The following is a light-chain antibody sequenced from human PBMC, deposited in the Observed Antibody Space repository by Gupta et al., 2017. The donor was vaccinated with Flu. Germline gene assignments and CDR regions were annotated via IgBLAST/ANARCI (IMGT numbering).Light chain of an antibody. J-gene: IGKJ4*01. Sequence: EIVFTQSPATLSLSPGERATLSCRASQDINNYLEWYQQRPGQAPRLLIYDTSNRDNGIPARFGGSGSGTEFTLTISSLEPEDFAVYCCQQRFNWPRAFGGGTKVEI. CDR1: QDINNY. CDR3: QQRFNWPRA. V-gene: IGKV3-11*01. CDR2: DTS.